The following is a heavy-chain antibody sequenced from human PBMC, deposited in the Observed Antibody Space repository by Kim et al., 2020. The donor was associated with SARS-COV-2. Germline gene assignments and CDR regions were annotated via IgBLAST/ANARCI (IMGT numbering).Heavy chain of an antibody. CDR3: TRVPPNPGSYYDAFDI. Sequence: GGSLRLSCAASGFIFTDSAMHWVRQASGKGLEWVGRIRSKANSYATAYAASMKGRFTISRDDSKNTAYLQLNSLATEDTAVYYCTRVPPNPGSYYDAFDIWGKGTIVTVSS. D-gene: IGHD3-10*01. V-gene: IGHV3-73*01. CDR2: IRSKANSYAT. J-gene: IGHJ3*02. CDR1: GFIFTDSA.